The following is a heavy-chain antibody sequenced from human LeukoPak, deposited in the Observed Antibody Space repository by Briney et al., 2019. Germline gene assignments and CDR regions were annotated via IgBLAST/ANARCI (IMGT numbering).Heavy chain of an antibody. CDR2: IYYSGST. CDR3: ATVSSGYYSSY. Sequence: SETLFLTCTVSGGSIRSSSYYWGWIRQPPGKGLEWIGSIYYSGSTYYNPSLKSRVTISVDTSKNQFSLKLSSVTAADTAVYYCATVSSGYYSSYWGQGTLVTVSS. J-gene: IGHJ4*02. D-gene: IGHD3-22*01. CDR1: GGSIRSSSYY. V-gene: IGHV4-39*07.